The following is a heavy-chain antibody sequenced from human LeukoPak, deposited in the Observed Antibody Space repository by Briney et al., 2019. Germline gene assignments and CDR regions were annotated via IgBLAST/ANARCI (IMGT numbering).Heavy chain of an antibody. J-gene: IGHJ4*02. CDR3: SRELAWGPADY. D-gene: IGHD7-27*01. Sequence: SETLSVTCAVYGGSFSGYYWSWIRQPPGKGLEWIGEINHSGSTNYNPSLKSRVTISVDTSKNQFSLKLSSVTPEDTAVYYCSRELAWGPADYWGQGTLVTVSS. CDR2: INHSGST. CDR1: GGSFSGYY. V-gene: IGHV4-34*01.